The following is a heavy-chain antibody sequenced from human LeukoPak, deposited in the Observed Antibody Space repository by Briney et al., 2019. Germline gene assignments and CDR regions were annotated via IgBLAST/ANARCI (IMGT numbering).Heavy chain of an antibody. V-gene: IGHV4-59*08. CDR2: IHYTGST. J-gene: IGHJ4*02. Sequence: PSETLSLTCTVSGGSISGYYWSWIRQPPGKGLEYIAYIHYTGSTDYNPSLKSRVTISVDTSKNQFSLKLSFVTAADTAVYYCARLNPIGSSPVHHYDFWGQGTLVTVSS. CDR3: ARLNPIGSSPVHHYDF. CDR1: GGSISGYY. D-gene: IGHD6-13*01.